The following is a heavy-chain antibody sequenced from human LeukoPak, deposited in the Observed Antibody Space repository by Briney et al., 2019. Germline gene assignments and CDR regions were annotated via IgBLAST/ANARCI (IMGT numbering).Heavy chain of an antibody. Sequence: ASVKVSCKASGYTFTSYGISWVRQAPGQGLEWTGWISAYNGNTNYAQTLQGRVTMTTDTSTSTAYMELRSLRSDDTAVYYCARRPSPVVATIPHFDYWGQGTLVTVSS. CDR1: GYTFTSYG. CDR2: ISAYNGNT. J-gene: IGHJ4*02. D-gene: IGHD5-12*01. CDR3: ARRPSPVVATIPHFDY. V-gene: IGHV1-18*01.